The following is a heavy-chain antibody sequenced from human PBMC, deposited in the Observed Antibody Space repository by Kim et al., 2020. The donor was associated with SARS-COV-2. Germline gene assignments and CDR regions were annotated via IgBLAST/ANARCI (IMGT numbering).Heavy chain of an antibody. D-gene: IGHD4-17*01. CDR3: ARLQWQTARRLMTTVVTRGTYYFDS. CDR2: IYHSGST. V-gene: IGHV4-4*02. J-gene: IGHJ4*02. CDR1: GGSISSSNW. Sequence: SETLSLTCAVSGGSISSSNWWSWVRQPPGKGLEWMGEIYHSGSTNYKSSLKSRVTILVDKSKNQFSLKLRSVTAADTAVYYCARLQWQTARRLMTTVVTRGTYYFDSWGQGTLVTVSS.